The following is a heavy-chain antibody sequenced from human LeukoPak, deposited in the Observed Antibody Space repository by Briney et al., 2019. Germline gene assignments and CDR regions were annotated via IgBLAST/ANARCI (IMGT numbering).Heavy chain of an antibody. CDR2: INGDGGNT. J-gene: IGHJ4*02. Sequence: GGSLRLSRAASGFTFNNYWMHWVRQAPGKGLVWISHINGDGGNTNYADSVKGRFTISRDNAKNTLYLQMNSLRAEDTAVYYCAKDRDHDQYYFDYWGQGALVTVSS. CDR3: AKDRDHDQYYFDY. V-gene: IGHV3-74*01. CDR1: GFTFNNYW.